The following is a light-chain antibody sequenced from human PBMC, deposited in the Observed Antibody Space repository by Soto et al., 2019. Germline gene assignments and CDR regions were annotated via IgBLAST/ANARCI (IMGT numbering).Light chain of an antibody. J-gene: IGKJ1*01. Sequence: EIVLTQSPATLSSFPGDRVTLSCRASQSVSSNLAWYQQKPGQAPRLLIYDASNRATGIPARFSGSGSGTDFTLSISSLEPEDFAVYYCQQYGSSPWTFGQGTKVDIK. CDR2: DAS. V-gene: IGKV3-11*01. CDR3: QQYGSSPWT. CDR1: QSVSSN.